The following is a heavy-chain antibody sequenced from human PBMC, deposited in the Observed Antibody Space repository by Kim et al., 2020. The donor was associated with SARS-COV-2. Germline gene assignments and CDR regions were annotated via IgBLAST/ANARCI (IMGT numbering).Heavy chain of an antibody. CDR3: ARDLPYYDFWSGYYGRGRSPGGYYGMDV. Sequence: GGSLRLSCAASGFTVSSNYMSWVRQAPGKGLEWVSVIYSGGSTYYADSVKGRFTISRDNSKNTLYLQMNSLRAEDTAVYYCARDLPYYDFWSGYYGRGRSPGGYYGMDVWGQGTTVTVSS. V-gene: IGHV3-53*01. CDR2: IYSGGST. J-gene: IGHJ6*02. CDR1: GFTVSSNY. D-gene: IGHD3-3*01.